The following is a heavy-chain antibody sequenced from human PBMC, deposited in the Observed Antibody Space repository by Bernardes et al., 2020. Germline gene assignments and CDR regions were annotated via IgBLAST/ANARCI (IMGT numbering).Heavy chain of an antibody. D-gene: IGHD2-2*01. CDR3: ATEGLSDCSSTSCRVSGMDV. V-gene: IGHV1-24*01. CDR2: FAPDDGET. CDR1: GYTLTALS. Sequence: ASVKVSCMVSGYTLTALSMHWVRQAPGQGLEWMGGFAPDDGETIYAQKFQGRVTMTEDTSTDTAYMELSSLRSEDTAVYYCATEGLSDCSSTSCRVSGMDVWGKGTTVTFSS. J-gene: IGHJ6*04.